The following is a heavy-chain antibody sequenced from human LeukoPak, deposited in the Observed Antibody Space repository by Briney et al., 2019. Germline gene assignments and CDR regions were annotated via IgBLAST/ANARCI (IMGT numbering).Heavy chain of an antibody. CDR1: GGSISSSTYY. CDR2: IYYSGST. Sequence: SETLSLTCTVSGGSISSSTYYWGWIRQPPGKGLEWIGSIYYSGSTYYNPSLKSRVAVSIDTSKNQFSLKLTSVTAADTAVYYCARSSGYYYEWAFDIWGQGTMVTVSS. CDR3: ARSSGYYYEWAFDI. J-gene: IGHJ3*02. V-gene: IGHV4-39*07. D-gene: IGHD3-22*01.